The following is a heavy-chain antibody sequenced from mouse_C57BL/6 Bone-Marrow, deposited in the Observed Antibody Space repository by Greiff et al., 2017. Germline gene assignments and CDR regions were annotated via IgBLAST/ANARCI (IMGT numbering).Heavy chain of an antibody. CDR2: IYPGDGDT. CDR1: GYAFSSYW. J-gene: IGHJ1*03. Sequence: VQLQESGAELVKPGASVKISCKASGYAFSSYWMNWVKQRPGKGLEWIGQIYPGDGDTNYNGKFKGKATLTADKSSSTAYMQLSSLTSEDSAVYFCARKHYYYGSSSLYWYSDVWGTGTTVTVSS. D-gene: IGHD1-1*01. CDR3: ARKHYYYGSSSLYWYSDV. V-gene: IGHV1-80*01.